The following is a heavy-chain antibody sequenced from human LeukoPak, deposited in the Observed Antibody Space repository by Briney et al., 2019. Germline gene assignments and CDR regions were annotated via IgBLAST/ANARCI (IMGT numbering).Heavy chain of an antibody. V-gene: IGHV4-34*01. CDR3: ASTGSRSYYYYGMDV. J-gene: IGHJ6*02. CDR2: INHSGST. Sequence: SETLSLTCTVSGGSISSYYWSWIRQPPGKGLEWIGEINHSGSTNYNPSLKSRVTISVDTSKNQFSLKLSSVTAADTAVYYCASTGSRSYYYYGMDVWGQGTTVTVSS. CDR1: GGSISSYY.